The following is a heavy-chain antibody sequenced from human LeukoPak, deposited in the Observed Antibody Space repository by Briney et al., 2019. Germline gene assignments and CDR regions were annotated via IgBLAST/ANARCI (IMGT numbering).Heavy chain of an antibody. J-gene: IGHJ4*02. CDR3: ARGVRYDFWSGYTSDY. CDR2: ISSSSSTI. CDR1: GFTFSSYG. D-gene: IGHD3-3*01. V-gene: IGHV3-48*01. Sequence: GGSLRLSCAVSGFTFSSYGMHWVRQAPGKGLEWVSYISSSSSTIYYADSVKGRFTISRDNAKNSLYLQMNSLRAEDTAVYYCARGVRYDFWSGYTSDYWGQGTLVTVSS.